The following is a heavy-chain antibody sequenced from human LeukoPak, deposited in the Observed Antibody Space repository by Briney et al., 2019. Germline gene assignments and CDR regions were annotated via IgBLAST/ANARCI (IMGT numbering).Heavy chain of an antibody. J-gene: IGHJ6*02. D-gene: IGHD6-13*01. CDR1: GFTFSSFA. V-gene: IGHV3-23*01. Sequence: GGSLRLSCAASGFTFSSFAMSWARQAPGKGLECVSAISGSGSSTYSADSVKGRFTISRDNSKNTLYLQMNSLRGEDTAVYYCAKAVAAAGYHFYGMDVWGQGTTVTVSS. CDR2: ISGSGSST. CDR3: AKAVAAAGYHFYGMDV.